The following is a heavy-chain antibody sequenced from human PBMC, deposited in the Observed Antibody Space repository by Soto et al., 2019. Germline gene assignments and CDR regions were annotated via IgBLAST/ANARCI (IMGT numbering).Heavy chain of an antibody. J-gene: IGHJ6*02. CDR3: ARDRITIFDRDDIAV. D-gene: IGHD3-3*01. V-gene: IGHV1-18*01. CDR1: GYTFNNYG. Sequence: ASVKVSCKASGYTFNNYGVSWVRQAPGQGLEWMGWISAYNGNTNYPQKVQGRVTMTTXXXXXXAXMXLXXXTSDXTAVYYCARDRITIFDRDDIAVWGQGTTVTVS. CDR2: ISAYNGNT.